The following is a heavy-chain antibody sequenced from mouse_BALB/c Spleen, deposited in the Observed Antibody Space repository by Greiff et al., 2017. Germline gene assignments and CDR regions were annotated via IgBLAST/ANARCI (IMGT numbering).Heavy chain of an antibody. CDR2: IYPGGGYT. CDR1: GYTFTNYW. CDR3: ARNGKNFDY. D-gene: IGHD2-1*01. Sequence: VKLVESGAELVRPGTSVKISCKASGYTFTNYWLGWVKQRPGHGLEWIGDIYPGGGYTNYNEKFKGKATLTADTSSSTAYMQLSSLTSEDSAVYFCARNGKNFDYWGQGTTLTVSS. V-gene: IGHV1-63*02. J-gene: IGHJ2*01.